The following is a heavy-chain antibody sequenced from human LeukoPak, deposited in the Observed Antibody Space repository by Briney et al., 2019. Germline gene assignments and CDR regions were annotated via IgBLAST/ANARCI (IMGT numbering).Heavy chain of an antibody. J-gene: IGHJ6*02. V-gene: IGHV1-8*01. D-gene: IGHD6-13*01. Sequence: ASVKVSCKASGYTFTSYDINWVRQATGQGLEWMGWMNPNSGNTGYAQKFQGGVTMTRNTSISTAYMELSSLRSEDTAVYYCARVSSRWGGYYYGMDVWGQGTTVTVSS. CDR3: ARVSSRWGGYYYGMDV. CDR2: MNPNSGNT. CDR1: GYTFTSYD.